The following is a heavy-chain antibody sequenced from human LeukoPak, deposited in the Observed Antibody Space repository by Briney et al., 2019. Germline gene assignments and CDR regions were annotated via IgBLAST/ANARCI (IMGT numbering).Heavy chain of an antibody. CDR3: AREDEGARTFQQ. D-gene: IGHD1-26*01. CDR1: GFTFSTYS. Sequence: PGGSLRLSCAASGFTFSTYSMNWVRQAPGKGLEWVSYISSGSSTIYYADSVKGRLTMSRDNAEKSVYLQMNSLRAEDTAVYYCAREDEGARTFQQWGQGTLVTVSS. V-gene: IGHV3-48*04. J-gene: IGHJ1*01. CDR2: ISSGSSTI.